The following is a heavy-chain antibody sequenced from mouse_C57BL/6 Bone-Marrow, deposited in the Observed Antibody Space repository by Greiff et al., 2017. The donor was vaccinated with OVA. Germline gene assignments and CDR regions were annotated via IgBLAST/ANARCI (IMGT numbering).Heavy chain of an antibody. J-gene: IGHJ2*01. Sequence: SGAELMKPGASVKLSCKATGYTFPGYWIEWVKQRPGHGLEWIGEILPGSGSTNYNEKFKGKATFTADTSSNTAYMQLSSLTTEDSAIYYCARSRLLRLDYWGQGTTLTVSS. D-gene: IGHD2-3*01. CDR2: ILPGSGST. CDR1: GYTFPGYW. V-gene: IGHV1-9*01. CDR3: ARSRLLRLDY.